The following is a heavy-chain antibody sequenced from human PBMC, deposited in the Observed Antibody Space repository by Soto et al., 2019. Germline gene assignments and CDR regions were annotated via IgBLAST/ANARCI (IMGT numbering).Heavy chain of an antibody. D-gene: IGHD2-8*01. CDR2: IRQDGGQI. J-gene: IGHJ5*02. V-gene: IGHV3-7*05. Sequence: GGSLRLSCAASGFTFSSYWMTWVRQAPGKGLEWVANIRQDGGQIDYVDSVKGRFTISRDNAKNSLYLQMNSLRAEDTAVYYCARWTVSANNWFDPWGKGTLVTVSS. CDR1: GFTFSSYW. CDR3: ARWTVSANNWFDP.